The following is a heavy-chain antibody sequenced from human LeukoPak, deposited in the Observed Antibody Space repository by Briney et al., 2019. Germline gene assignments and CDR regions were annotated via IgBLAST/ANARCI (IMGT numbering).Heavy chain of an antibody. D-gene: IGHD2-15*01. Sequence: GESLKISCKGSGYSFTSYWIGWVRQMPGKGLEWMGIIYPCDSDTRYSPSFQGQVTISADKSISTAYLQWSSLKASDTAMYYCARSGYCSGGSCYRRAFDIWGQGTMVTVSS. CDR2: IYPCDSDT. CDR1: GYSFTSYW. CDR3: ARSGYCSGGSCYRRAFDI. J-gene: IGHJ3*02. V-gene: IGHV5-51*01.